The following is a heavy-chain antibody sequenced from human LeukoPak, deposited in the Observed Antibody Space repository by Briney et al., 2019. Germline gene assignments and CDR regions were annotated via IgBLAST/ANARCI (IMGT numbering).Heavy chain of an antibody. V-gene: IGHV4-34*01. Sequence: SETLSLTCAVYGGSFSGYYWSWIRQPPGKGLEWIGSIYYSGITYYNPSLKSRVTISVDTSKNQFSLKLSSVTAADTAVYYCARRGRYCSGGSCFIGLFDPWGQGTLVTVSS. CDR3: ARRGRYCSGGSCFIGLFDP. J-gene: IGHJ5*02. CDR1: GGSFSGYY. CDR2: IYYSGIT. D-gene: IGHD2-15*01.